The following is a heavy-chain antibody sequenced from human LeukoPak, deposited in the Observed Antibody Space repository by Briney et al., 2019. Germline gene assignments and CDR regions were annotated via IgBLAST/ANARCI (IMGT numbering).Heavy chain of an antibody. V-gene: IGHV4-4*07. Sequence: SETLSLTCTVSGGSISSYYWSWIRQPAGKGLEWIGRIYTSGGTNYNPSLKSRVTMSVDTSKNQFSLKVSSVTAADTAVYYCAGVLYSSGWYYFDYWGPGTLVTVSS. CDR3: AGVLYSSGWYYFDY. J-gene: IGHJ4*02. CDR2: IYTSGGT. CDR1: GGSISSYY. D-gene: IGHD6-19*01.